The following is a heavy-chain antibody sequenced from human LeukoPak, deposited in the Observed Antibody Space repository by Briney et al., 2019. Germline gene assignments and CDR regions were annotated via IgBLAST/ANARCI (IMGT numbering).Heavy chain of an antibody. CDR2: IYSGGST. CDR3: ARDSSGNYRYFDL. Sequence: GGSLRLSCAASGFTVSSNYMSWVRQAPGKGLEWVSVIYSGGSTYYAHSVKGRFTISRDNSKNTLYLQMNSLRAEDTAVYYCARDSSGNYRYFDLWGRGTLVTVSS. CDR1: GFTVSSNY. D-gene: IGHD3-22*01. J-gene: IGHJ2*01. V-gene: IGHV3-53*01.